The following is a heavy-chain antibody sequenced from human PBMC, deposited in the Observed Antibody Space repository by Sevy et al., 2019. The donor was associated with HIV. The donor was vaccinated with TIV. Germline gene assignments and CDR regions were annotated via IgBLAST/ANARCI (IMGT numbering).Heavy chain of an antibody. V-gene: IGHV3-7*01. CDR2: IKEDGGEK. Sequence: GGSLRLSCAASGFTFSGNWMSWVRQAPGKGLEWVADIKEDGGEKYYVDSVKGRFTISRDNAKKSLYLQMNNLRAEDTAVYYCARDAGYCSSTSCYRGDYFDYWGQGTLVTVSS. CDR3: ARDAGYCSSTSCYRGDYFDY. CDR1: GFTFSGNW. J-gene: IGHJ4*02. D-gene: IGHD2-2*02.